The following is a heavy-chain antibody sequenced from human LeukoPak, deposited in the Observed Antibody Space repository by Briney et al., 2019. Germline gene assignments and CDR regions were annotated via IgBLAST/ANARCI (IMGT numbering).Heavy chain of an antibody. CDR2: IYYSGST. D-gene: IGHD1-1*01. Sequence: SETLSLTCTVSGGSISSSSYYWGWIRQPPGKGLEWIGSIYYSGSTHYNPSLKSRVTISLDTSKNQFSLKLNSVTAADTAVYYCSRTNAFDIWGQGTMVTVSS. CDR3: SRTNAFDI. V-gene: IGHV4-39*07. J-gene: IGHJ3*02. CDR1: GGSISSSSYY.